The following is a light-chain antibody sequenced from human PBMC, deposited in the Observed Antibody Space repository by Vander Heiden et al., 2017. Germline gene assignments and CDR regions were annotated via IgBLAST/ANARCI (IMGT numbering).Light chain of an antibody. V-gene: IGLV3-1*01. CDR2: QDS. CDR1: KLGDKY. J-gene: IGLJ1*01. CDR3: QAWDSSTYV. Sequence: SYELTQPPSVSVSPGQTASITCSGDKLGDKYACWYQQKPGQALVLVIYQDSKRPSGIPERFSGSTSGNTATLTISGTQAMDEDDYYCQAWDSSTYVFGTGTKVTVL.